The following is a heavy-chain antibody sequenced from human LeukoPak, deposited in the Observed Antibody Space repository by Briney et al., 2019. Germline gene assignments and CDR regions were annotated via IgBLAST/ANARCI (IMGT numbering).Heavy chain of an antibody. J-gene: IGHJ4*02. CDR1: GSTFSDYY. CDR2: ISSSGSTI. CDR3: ARGRSSSWYDLYYFDY. V-gene: IGHV3-11*01. D-gene: IGHD6-13*01. Sequence: GGSLRLSCAASGSTFSDYYMSWIRQAPGKGLEWVSYISSSGSTIYYADSVKGRFTISRDNAKNSLYLQMNSLRAEDTAVYYCARGRSSSWYDLYYFDYWGQGTLVTVSS.